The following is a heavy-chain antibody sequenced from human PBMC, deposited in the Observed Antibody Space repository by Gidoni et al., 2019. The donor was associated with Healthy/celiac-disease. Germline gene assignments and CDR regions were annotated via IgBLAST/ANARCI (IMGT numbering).Heavy chain of an antibody. CDR2: ISGSGGST. V-gene: IGHV3-23*01. J-gene: IGHJ4*02. Sequence: GWVSAISGSGGSTYYADSVKGRFTISRDNSKNTLYLQMNSLRAEDTAVYYCAKDSMAYYDFWSGYPLWYWGQGTLVTVSS. CDR3: AKDSMAYYDFWSGYPLWY. D-gene: IGHD3-3*01.